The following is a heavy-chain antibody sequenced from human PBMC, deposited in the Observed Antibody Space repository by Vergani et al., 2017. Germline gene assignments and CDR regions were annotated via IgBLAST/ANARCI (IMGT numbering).Heavy chain of an antibody. J-gene: IGHJ3*02. CDR1: GYTFTGYY. CDR3: ARDPSPYTYYYDSSGYAFDI. V-gene: IGHV1-69*01. D-gene: IGHD3-22*01. Sequence: QVQLVQSGAEVKKPGASVKVSCKASGYTFTGYYMHWVRQAPGQGLEWMGGIIPIFGTANYAQKFQGRVTITADESTSTAYMELSSLSSEDTAVYYGARDPSPYTYYYDSSGYAFDIWGRGTMVTVSS. CDR2: IIPIFGTA.